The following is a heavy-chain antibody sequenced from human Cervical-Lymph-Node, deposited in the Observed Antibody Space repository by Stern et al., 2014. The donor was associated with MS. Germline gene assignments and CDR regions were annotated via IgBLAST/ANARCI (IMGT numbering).Heavy chain of an antibody. D-gene: IGHD3-10*01. V-gene: IGHV4-39*02. J-gene: IGHJ3*01. CDR1: GDSINRGRYY. CDR2: IHHTGSK. CDR3: ARRGVGDITMVRGVLIRDDVFDV. Sequence: QLQLQESGPGLVKPSETLSLTCSLSGDSINRGRYYWAWIRQPPGKGLEWIANIHHTGSKFYNASLRSRVTMSIEKSANHVSLQLTAVTATDTAVYYCARRGVGDITMVRGVLIRDDVFDVWGQGTRVTVSS.